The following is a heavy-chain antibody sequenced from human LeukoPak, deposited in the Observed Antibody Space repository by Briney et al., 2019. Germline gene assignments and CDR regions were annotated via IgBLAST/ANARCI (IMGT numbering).Heavy chain of an antibody. CDR2: LTDDIT. CDR1: GLSVSKNY. CDR3: ARNGITIFALDV. D-gene: IGHD3-9*01. V-gene: IGHV3-53*01. Sequence: GGSLRLSCAASGLSVSKNYMTWVRLVPGKGLEWVSALTDDITYYTESVKGRFTISRDISKNTLYLQMNSLRVEDTAVDFCARNGITIFALDVWGQGTSVTVSS. J-gene: IGHJ6*02.